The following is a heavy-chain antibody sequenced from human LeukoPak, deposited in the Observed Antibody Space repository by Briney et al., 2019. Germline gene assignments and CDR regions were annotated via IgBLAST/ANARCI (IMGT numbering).Heavy chain of an antibody. CDR3: ARKTYYDILTGYYTYYYYMDV. CDR2: INHSGST. J-gene: IGHJ6*03. Sequence: PSETLSLTCAVYGGSFSGYYWSWIRQPPGKGLEWIGEINHSGSTNYNPSLKSRVTISVDTSKNQFSLKLSSVTAADTAVYYCARKTYYDILTGYYTYYYYMDVWGKGTTVTVSS. D-gene: IGHD3-9*01. CDR1: GGSFSGYY. V-gene: IGHV4-34*01.